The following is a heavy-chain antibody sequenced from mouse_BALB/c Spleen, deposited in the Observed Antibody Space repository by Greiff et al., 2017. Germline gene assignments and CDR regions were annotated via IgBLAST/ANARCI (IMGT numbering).Heavy chain of an antibody. CDR1: GYSITSDYA. CDR2: ISYSGST. CDR3: ASIYYDYDRGYAMDY. V-gene: IGHV3-2*02. D-gene: IGHD2-4*01. J-gene: IGHJ4*01. Sequence: VQLKQSGPGLVKPSQSLSLTCTVTGYSITSDYAWNWIRQFPGNKLEWMGYISYSGSTSYNPSLKSRISITRDTSKNQFFLQLNSVTTEDTATYYCASIYYDYDRGYAMDYWGQGTSVTVSS.